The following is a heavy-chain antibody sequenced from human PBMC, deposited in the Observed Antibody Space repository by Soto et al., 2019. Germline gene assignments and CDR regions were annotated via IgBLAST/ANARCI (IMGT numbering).Heavy chain of an antibody. J-gene: IGHJ4*02. CDR3: ASTALNGDYNSGEPSNYFEN. CDR2: ISSSSSYT. D-gene: IGHD4-17*01. Sequence: GGSLRLSCAASGFTFSDYYMSWIRQAPGKGLEWVSYISSSSSYTNYADSVKGRFTISRDNAKNSLYLQMNSLRAEDTAVYYCASTALNGDYNSGEPSNYFENWGQGTLVTVCS. CDR1: GFTFSDYY. V-gene: IGHV3-11*06.